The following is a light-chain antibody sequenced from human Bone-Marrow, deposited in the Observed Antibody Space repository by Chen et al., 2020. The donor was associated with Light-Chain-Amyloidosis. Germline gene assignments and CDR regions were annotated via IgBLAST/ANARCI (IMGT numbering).Light chain of an antibody. J-gene: IGLJ2*01. Sequence: QSVLTQPPSVSAAPGQKVIISCSGSTSNIGENFVSWYQHLPGSAPKLLIYENDQRSSGMPTRFSGSKSGTSATLDITGLQTGDEADYYCGSWDDSRTAGVFGGGTRVTVL. CDR3: GSWDDSRTAGV. V-gene: IGLV1-51*01. CDR2: END. CDR1: TSNIGENF.